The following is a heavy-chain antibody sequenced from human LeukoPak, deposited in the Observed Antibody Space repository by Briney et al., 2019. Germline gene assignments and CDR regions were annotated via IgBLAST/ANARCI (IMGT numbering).Heavy chain of an antibody. J-gene: IGHJ4*02. CDR2: ITNEGSDT. Sequence: GGSLRLSCVVSGLNFRNHWMHWVRQAPGKGLMWVSHITNEGSDTRYADSVKGRFTISRDNAKNTVYLQMNSLRADDAALYYCATKAGDYQERVSLDYWGQGTLVTVSS. CDR3: ATKAGDYQERVSLDY. D-gene: IGHD1-1*01. CDR1: GLNFRNHW. V-gene: IGHV3-74*01.